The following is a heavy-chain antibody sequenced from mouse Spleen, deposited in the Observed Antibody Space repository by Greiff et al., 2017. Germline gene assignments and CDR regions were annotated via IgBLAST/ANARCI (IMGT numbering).Heavy chain of an antibody. CDR3: ARSGYYYGSRDWYFDV. D-gene: IGHD1-1*01. Sequence: EVQLVESGPGLAKPSQTLSLTCSVTGYSITSDYWNWIRKFPGNKLEYMGYISYSGSTYYNPSLKSRISITRDTSKNQYYLQLNSVTTEDTATYYCARSGYYYGSRDWYFDVWGAGTTVTVSS. CDR1: GYSITSDY. V-gene: IGHV3-8*01. J-gene: IGHJ1*01. CDR2: ISYSGST.